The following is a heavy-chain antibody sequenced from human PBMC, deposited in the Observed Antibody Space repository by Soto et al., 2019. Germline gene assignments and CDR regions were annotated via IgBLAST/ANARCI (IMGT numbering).Heavy chain of an antibody. Sequence: GGSLRLSCAASGFTFSSYGMHWVRQAPGKGLEWVAVIWYDGSNKYYADSVKGRFTISRDNSKNTLYLQMNSLRAEDTAVYYCARARFEDDSSGYYHWGYDYWGQGTLVTVSS. CDR3: ARARFEDDSSGYYHWGYDY. V-gene: IGHV3-33*01. D-gene: IGHD3-22*01. CDR2: IWYDGSNK. J-gene: IGHJ4*02. CDR1: GFTFSSYG.